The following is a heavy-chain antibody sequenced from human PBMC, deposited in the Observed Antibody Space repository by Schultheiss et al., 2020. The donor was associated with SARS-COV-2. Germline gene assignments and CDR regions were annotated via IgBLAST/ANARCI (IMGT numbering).Heavy chain of an antibody. D-gene: IGHD5-12*01. CDR1: GFTFSSYG. CDR2: ISYDGSNK. J-gene: IGHJ6*02. V-gene: IGHV3-33*05. Sequence: GGSLRLSCAASGFTFSSYGMHWVRQAPGKGLEWVAVISYDGSNKYYADSVKGRFTISRDNSKNTLYLQMNSLKAEDTAVYYCAKTLYSGPREFYYYALDVWGQGTTVTVSS. CDR3: AKTLYSGPREFYYYALDV.